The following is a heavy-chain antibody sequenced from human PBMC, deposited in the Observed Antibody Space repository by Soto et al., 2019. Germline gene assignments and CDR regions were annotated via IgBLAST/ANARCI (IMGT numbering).Heavy chain of an antibody. CDR3: AKDRPNIVVVVAAIDY. V-gene: IGHV3-23*01. Sequence: GGSLRLSCAASGFTFSSYAMSWVRQAPGKGLEWVSAISGSGGSTYYADSVKGRFTISRDNSKNTLYLQMNSLRAEDTAVYYCAKDRPNIVVVVAAIDYWGQGTLVTVSS. J-gene: IGHJ4*02. D-gene: IGHD2-15*01. CDR1: GFTFSSYA. CDR2: ISGSGGST.